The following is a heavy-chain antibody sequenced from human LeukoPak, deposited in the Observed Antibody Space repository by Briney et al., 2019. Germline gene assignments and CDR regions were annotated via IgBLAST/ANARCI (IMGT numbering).Heavy chain of an antibody. CDR2: VTSSARTT. D-gene: IGHD2-15*01. V-gene: IGHV3-23*01. CDR1: GFTFSNYA. CDR3: AKKIRLLWASDALDL. J-gene: IGHJ3*01. Sequence: GGSLRLSCTASGFTFSNYAMGWVRQAPGKGLEWVSTVTSSARTTYYADSVKGRFAISRDNSENTLYLQMNSLRAEDTAVYYCAKKIRLLWASDALDLWGQGTMVTVSS.